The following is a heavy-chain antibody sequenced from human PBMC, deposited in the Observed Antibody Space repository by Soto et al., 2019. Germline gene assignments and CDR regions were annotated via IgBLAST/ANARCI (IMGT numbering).Heavy chain of an antibody. J-gene: IGHJ5*02. D-gene: IGHD1-26*01. Sequence: QVQLQESGPGLVKPSGTLSLTCAVSSGSISSSNWWSWVRQPPGKGLEWIGEIYHSGSTNYNPSLKSRVTMSVDKSKNQFSLKLSSVTAADTAVYYCARDSGSNLNDNWFDPWGQGTLVTVSS. CDR3: ARDSGSNLNDNWFDP. CDR2: IYHSGST. CDR1: SGSISSSNW. V-gene: IGHV4-4*02.